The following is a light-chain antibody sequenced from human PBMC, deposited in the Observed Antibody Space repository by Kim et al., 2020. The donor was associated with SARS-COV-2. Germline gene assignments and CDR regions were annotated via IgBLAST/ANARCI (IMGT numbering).Light chain of an antibody. CDR3: QAWDSSTGVV. CDR1: KLGDKY. V-gene: IGLV3-1*01. CDR2: QNI. J-gene: IGLJ3*02. Sequence: SYELTQPPSVSVSPGQTASITCSGEKLGDKYACWYQQKPGQSPVLVIYQNIKRPSGIPERFSGSNSGNTATLTISGAQAMDEADYYCQAWDSSTGVVFGGGTKPTVL.